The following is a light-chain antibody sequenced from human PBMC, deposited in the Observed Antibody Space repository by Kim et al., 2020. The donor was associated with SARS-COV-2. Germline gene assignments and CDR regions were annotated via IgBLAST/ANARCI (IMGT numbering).Light chain of an antibody. J-gene: IGKJ5*01. CDR2: DAS. CDR1: QSVSSY. CDR3: QQRSNWPS. V-gene: IGKV3-11*01. Sequence: EIVLTQSPATMSLSPGERATLSCRASQSVSSYLAWYQQKPGQAPRLLIYDASNRATGIPARFSGSGSGTDFTLTISSLEPEDFAVYYCQQRSNWPSFCQGTRLEIK.